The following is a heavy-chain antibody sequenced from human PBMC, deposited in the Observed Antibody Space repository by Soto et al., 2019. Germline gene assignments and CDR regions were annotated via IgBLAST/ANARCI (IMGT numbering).Heavy chain of an antibody. J-gene: IGHJ4*02. Sequence: SLRLSCAASGFAFSRHWMTWVRQAPGKGLEWVANIKHDGNEKYYVDSVEGRFTISRDNAKNSVLLQMSSLGAEDTAVYYCARCGSVWYIDYWGQGTLVTVSS. CDR1: GFAFSRHW. V-gene: IGHV3-7*05. CDR2: IKHDGNEK. D-gene: IGHD2-21*02. CDR3: ARCGSVWYIDY.